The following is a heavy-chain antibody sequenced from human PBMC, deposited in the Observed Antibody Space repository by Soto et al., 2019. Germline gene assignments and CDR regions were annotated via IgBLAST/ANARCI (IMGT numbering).Heavy chain of an antibody. D-gene: IGHD6-13*01. CDR3: ARFAKEENPKVQAWYAFDF. V-gene: IGHV4-31*03. CDR2: IYFSGRA. CDR1: GGSIARGGYF. Sequence: SETLSLTCTVSGGSIARGGYFWSWIRQHPGKGLEWIGNIYFSGRAYYNPSLESRVAISVDTSSNQFTLKVTSVTAADTAMYYWARFAKEENPKVQAWYAFDFWGQGTLVTVSS. J-gene: IGHJ4*02.